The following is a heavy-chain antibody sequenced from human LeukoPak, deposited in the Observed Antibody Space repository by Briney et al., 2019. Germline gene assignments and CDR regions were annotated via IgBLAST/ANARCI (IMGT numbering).Heavy chain of an antibody. Sequence: GGSPRLSCAASGFTFSSYAVHWVRQAPGKGLEWVAVISYDGSNKYYADSVKGRFTISRDNSKNTLYLQMNSLRAEDTAVYYCARDRSEYDFWSGYPYYYYGMDVWGQGTTVTVSS. J-gene: IGHJ6*02. CDR3: ARDRSEYDFWSGYPYYYYGMDV. D-gene: IGHD3-3*01. CDR2: ISYDGSNK. CDR1: GFTFSSYA. V-gene: IGHV3-30*04.